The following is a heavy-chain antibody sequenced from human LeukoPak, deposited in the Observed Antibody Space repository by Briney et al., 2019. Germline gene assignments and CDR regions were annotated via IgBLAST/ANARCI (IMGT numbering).Heavy chain of an antibody. CDR3: AGAPRGYSYGYFDY. D-gene: IGHD5-18*01. CDR2: INHSGST. J-gene: IGHJ4*02. V-gene: IGHV4-34*01. CDR1: GGSFSGYY. Sequence: SETLSLTCAVYGGSFSGYYWSWIRQPPGKGLEWIGEINHSGSTNYNPSLKSRVTISVDTSKNQFSLKLSSVTAANTAVYYCAGAPRGYSYGYFDYWGQGTLVTVSS.